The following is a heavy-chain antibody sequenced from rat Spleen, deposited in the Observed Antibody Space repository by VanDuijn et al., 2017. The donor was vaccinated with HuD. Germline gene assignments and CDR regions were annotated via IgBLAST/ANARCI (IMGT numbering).Heavy chain of an antibody. J-gene: IGHJ3*01. D-gene: IGHD1-11*01. V-gene: IGHV2-41*01. CDR1: GFSLTSYN. CDR3: TRTYGGYTSHWLAY. CDR2: SWSTGGT. Sequence: QVQLKESGPGLVQPSQTLSLTCTVAGFSLTSYNVDWVRQPPGKGLEWMGVSWSTGGTRYNSALKSRLSISRDTSKSQVFLKINSLQNEYTAIYFCTRTYGGYTSHWLAYWGQGTLVTVSS.